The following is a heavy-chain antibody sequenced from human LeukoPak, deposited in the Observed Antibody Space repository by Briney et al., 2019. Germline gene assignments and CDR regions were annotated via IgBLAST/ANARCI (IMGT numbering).Heavy chain of an antibody. CDR2: IYYSGST. CDR3: ASVQRLQRSFDY. J-gene: IGHJ4*02. Sequence: SETLSLTCTVSGGSISSYHWSWIRQPPGKGLEWIGYIYYSGSTNCNPSLKSRVTISVDTSKNQFSLKLSSVTAADTAVYYCASVQRLQRSFDYWGQGTLVTVSS. D-gene: IGHD5-24*01. V-gene: IGHV4-59*08. CDR1: GGSISSYH.